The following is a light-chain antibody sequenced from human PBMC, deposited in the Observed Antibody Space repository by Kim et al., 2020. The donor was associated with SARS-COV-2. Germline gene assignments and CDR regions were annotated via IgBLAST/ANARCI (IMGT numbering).Light chain of an antibody. V-gene: IGKV1-33*01. CDR2: DAS. J-gene: IGKJ5*01. CDR3: QQYYNLQSIT. CDR1: QDIRKF. Sequence: DIQLTQSPSSVSASVGDSVTITCQASQDIRKFLTWYQHKPGKAPELLIYDASTLITGVPSRFSGSASGTQFTFTISNLQPEDIATYYCQQYYNLQSITFGQGTRLEIK.